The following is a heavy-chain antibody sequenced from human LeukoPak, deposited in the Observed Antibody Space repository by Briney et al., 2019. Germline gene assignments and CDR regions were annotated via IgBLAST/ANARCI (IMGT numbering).Heavy chain of an antibody. CDR1: GGSISSYY. CDR2: IYISGST. D-gene: IGHD2-15*01. V-gene: IGHV4-4*07. J-gene: IGHJ3*02. CDR3: AREATEPGGYWSAQRDGFDI. Sequence: PSETLSLTCTVSGGSISSYYWSWIRQPAGKGLEWIGRIYISGSTNYNPSLKSRVTISVDTSKAQFSLNLSSVTAADTAVYYCAREATEPGGYWSAQRDGFDIWGQGTRVTVSS.